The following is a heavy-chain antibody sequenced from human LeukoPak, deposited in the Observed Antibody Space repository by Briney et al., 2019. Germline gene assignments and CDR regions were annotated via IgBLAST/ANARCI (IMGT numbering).Heavy chain of an antibody. CDR2: IYYSGST. D-gene: IGHD2-2*01. J-gene: IGHJ3*02. CDR1: GGSISSSSYY. Sequence: SETLSLTCTVSGGSISSSSYYWGWIRQPEGKGLEWIGSIYYSGSTYYNPSLKSRVTISVDTSKNQFSLKLSSVTAADTAVYYCARPNYCSSTSCYHAFDIWGQGTMVTVSS. CDR3: ARPNYCSSTSCYHAFDI. V-gene: IGHV4-39*01.